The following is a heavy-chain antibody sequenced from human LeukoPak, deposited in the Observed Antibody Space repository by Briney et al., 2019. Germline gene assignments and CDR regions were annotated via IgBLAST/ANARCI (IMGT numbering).Heavy chain of an antibody. CDR3: ARQEYRLLTPVDY. V-gene: IGHV5-51*01. CDR1: GYSFTSYW. CDR2: IYPGDPDT. Sequence: GESLKISCKGSGYSFTSYWIGWVRQMPGKGLEWMGIIYPGDPDTRYSPSFQGQVTISADKSISTAYLQWSSLKASDTAMYYCARQEYRLLTPVDYWGQGTLVTVSS. D-gene: IGHD2-2*01. J-gene: IGHJ4*02.